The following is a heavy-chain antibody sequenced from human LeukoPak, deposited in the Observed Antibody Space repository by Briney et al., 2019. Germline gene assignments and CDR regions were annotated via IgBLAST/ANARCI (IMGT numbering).Heavy chain of an antibody. CDR1: GFTFSTYW. V-gene: IGHV3-7*01. CDR2: INQDERQK. CDR3: ARGPSGYNAGKFDS. J-gene: IGHJ4*02. D-gene: IGHD5-18*01. Sequence: PGGSLRLSCAASGFTFSTYWMSWVRQAPGRGLEWVANINQDERQKYSLDSVKGRFTIYRDNPKNSLYLQMNSLREEDTAVYYCARGPSGYNAGKFDSWGQGVLVTVSS.